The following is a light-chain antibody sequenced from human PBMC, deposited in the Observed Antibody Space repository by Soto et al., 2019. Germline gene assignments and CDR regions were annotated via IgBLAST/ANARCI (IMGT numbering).Light chain of an antibody. CDR2: SNN. J-gene: IGLJ3*02. CDR3: AAWDDSLNGLV. V-gene: IGLV1-44*01. Sequence: QSVLTQPPSASGTPGQRVTISCSGSSSNIGSKTVNWYQQLPGTAPKLLIYSNNQRPSGVPDRFSGSKSGTSASLAISGLQSADEADYYCAAWDDSLNGLVFGGGTKLTVL. CDR1: SSNIGSKT.